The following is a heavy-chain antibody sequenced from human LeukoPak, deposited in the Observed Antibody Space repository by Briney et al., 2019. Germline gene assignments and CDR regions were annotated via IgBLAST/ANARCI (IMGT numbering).Heavy chain of an antibody. CDR2: IYYSGST. CDR3: ARGNYDILTGYYGPPDY. V-gene: IGHV4-39*07. CDR1: GGSISSSSYY. J-gene: IGHJ4*02. Sequence: PSETLSLTCTVSGGSISSSSYYWGWIRQPPGKGLEWIGSIYYSGSTYYNPSLKSRVTISVDTSKNQFSLKLRSVTAADTAVYYCARGNYDILTGYYGPPDYWGQGTLVTVSS. D-gene: IGHD3-9*01.